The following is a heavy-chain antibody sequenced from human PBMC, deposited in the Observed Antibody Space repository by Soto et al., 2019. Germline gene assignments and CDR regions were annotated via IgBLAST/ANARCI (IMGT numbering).Heavy chain of an antibody. J-gene: IGHJ2*01. Sequence: QVQLVQSGAEVKKPGSSVTVSCKASGGTFSSYTISWVRQAPGQGLEWMGGIIPIFGTANYAQKFQGRVTITADESTSTAYIELSSLRSANTAVYYCAGGNHRWRQFWYLALWGRGTLVTVSA. CDR1: GGTFSSYT. CDR2: IIPIFGTA. D-gene: IGHD5-12*01. CDR3: AGGNHRWRQFWYLAL. V-gene: IGHV1-69*12.